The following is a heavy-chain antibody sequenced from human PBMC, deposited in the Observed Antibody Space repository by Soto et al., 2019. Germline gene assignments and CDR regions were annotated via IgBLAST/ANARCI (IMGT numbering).Heavy chain of an antibody. CDR3: AKGSEYYDFWSGYYEGSKFDP. D-gene: IGHD3-3*01. J-gene: IGHJ5*02. Sequence: QPGGSLRLSCAASGFTFSSYWMHWVRQAPGKRLVWVSRINRDGSSTSYADSVKGRFTISRDNAKNTLYLQMNSLRAEDTAVYYCAKGSEYYDFWSGYYEGSKFDPWGQGTLVTVSS. V-gene: IGHV3-74*01. CDR1: GFTFSSYW. CDR2: INRDGSST.